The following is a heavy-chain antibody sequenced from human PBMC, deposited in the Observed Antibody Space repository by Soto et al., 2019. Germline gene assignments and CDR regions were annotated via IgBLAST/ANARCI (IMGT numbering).Heavy chain of an antibody. J-gene: IGHJ5*02. CDR3: AQTTPSIHWFDP. V-gene: IGHV3-23*01. Sequence: SLRLSCAASGFTFSSYAMSWVRQAPGKGLEWVSAISAGGGNTYYRDSVKGRFTISRDNSKNTLYLQMNSLRAEDTAVYFCAQTTPSIHWFDPWGQGTLVTVSS. CDR1: GFTFSSYA. CDR2: ISAGGGNT. D-gene: IGHD1-1*01.